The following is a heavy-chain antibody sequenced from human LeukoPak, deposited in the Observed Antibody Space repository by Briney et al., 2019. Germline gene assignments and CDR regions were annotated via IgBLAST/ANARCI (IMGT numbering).Heavy chain of an antibody. CDR2: ISTSGGST. Sequence: PGGSLRLSCAASGFTFSSYAMSWVRQDPGKGLEWVAAISTSGGSTYYPDSVKGRFTISRDNAKNSLYLQMNSLRVEDTAVYYCAGTAAGTDYWGQGTLVTVSS. D-gene: IGHD6-13*01. CDR3: AGTAAGTDY. CDR1: GFTFSSYA. V-gene: IGHV3-23*01. J-gene: IGHJ4*02.